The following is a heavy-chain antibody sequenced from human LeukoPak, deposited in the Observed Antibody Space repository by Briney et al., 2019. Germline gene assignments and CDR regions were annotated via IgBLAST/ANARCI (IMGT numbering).Heavy chain of an antibody. CDR2: INPSGGST. CDR1: GYTFTSYY. D-gene: IGHD3-10*01. Sequence: ASVKVSCKASGYTFTSYYMHWVRQAPGQGLEWMGIINPSGGSTSYAQKFQGRVTMTRDTSISTAYMELSRLRSDDTAVYYCARGPGGFGESPHFDYWGQGTLVTVSS. V-gene: IGHV1-46*01. CDR3: ARGPGGFGESPHFDY. J-gene: IGHJ4*02.